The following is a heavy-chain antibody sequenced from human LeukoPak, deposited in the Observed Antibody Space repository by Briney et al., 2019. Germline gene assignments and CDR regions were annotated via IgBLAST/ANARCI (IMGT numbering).Heavy chain of an antibody. D-gene: IGHD2-2*02. J-gene: IGHJ5*02. CDR3: ARGLITWGYCSSTSCYTFEFDP. CDR1: GGTFSSYA. V-gene: IGHV1-69*04. Sequence: SVKVSCKASGGTFSSYAISWVRQAPGQGLEWMGRIIPILGIANYAQKLQGRVTMTTDTSTSTAYMELRSLRSDDTAVYYCARGLITWGYCSSTSCYTFEFDPWGQGTLVTVSS. CDR2: IIPILGIA.